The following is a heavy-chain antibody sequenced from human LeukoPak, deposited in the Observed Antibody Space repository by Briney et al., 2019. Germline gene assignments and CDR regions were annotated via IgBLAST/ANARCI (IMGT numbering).Heavy chain of an antibody. V-gene: IGHV4-34*01. CDR2: IYYSGST. Sequence: PSETLSLTCAVYGGSFSGYYWSWIRQPPGKGLEWIGSIYYSGSTYYNPSLKSRVTISVDTSKNQFSLKLSSVIAADTAVYFCARHSGSYYKRPFDSWGQGTLVTVSS. J-gene: IGHJ4*02. CDR1: GGSFSGYY. D-gene: IGHD3-10*01. CDR3: ARHSGSYYKRPFDS.